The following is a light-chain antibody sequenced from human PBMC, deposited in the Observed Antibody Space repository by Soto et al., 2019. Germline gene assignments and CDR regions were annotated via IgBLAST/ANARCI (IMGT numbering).Light chain of an antibody. V-gene: IGKV3-20*01. CDR3: QHYGRSPPYT. J-gene: IGKJ2*01. CDR1: QTISSSY. Sequence: EIVLTQSPGTLSLSPGEGATLSCRASQTISSSYLAWYQQKPGQAPRLLIFGASSRATGIPDRFSGSGSGTDFTLPISRLEPEDCAVYYCQHYGRSPPYTFGQGNKLEIK. CDR2: GAS.